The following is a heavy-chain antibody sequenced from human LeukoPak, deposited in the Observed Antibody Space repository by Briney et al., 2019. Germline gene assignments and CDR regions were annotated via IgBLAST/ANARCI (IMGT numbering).Heavy chain of an antibody. D-gene: IGHD6-13*01. V-gene: IGHV3-21*01. CDR3: ARGIAAAGHYYYMDV. J-gene: IGHJ6*03. CDR2: ISSSSSYM. Sequence: GGSLRLSCAASGFTFSSYSMNWVRQAPGKGLEWVSSISSSSSYMYYADSVKGRFTISRDNAKSSLYLQMNSLRAEDTAVYYCARGIAAAGHYYYMDVWGKGTTVTVSS. CDR1: GFTFSSYS.